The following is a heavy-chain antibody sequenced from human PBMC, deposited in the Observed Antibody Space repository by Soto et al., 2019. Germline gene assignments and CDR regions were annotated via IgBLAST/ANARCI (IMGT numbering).Heavy chain of an antibody. J-gene: IGHJ4*02. CDR3: AKDRSDARGNLEYYDFWSGYYYFDY. V-gene: IGHV3-23*01. CDR2: ISGSGGST. D-gene: IGHD3-3*01. CDR1: GFTFSSYA. Sequence: EVQLLESGGGLVQPGGSLRLSCAASGFTFSSYAMSWVRQAPGKGLEWVSAISGSGGSTYYADSVKGRFTISRDNSKNTLYLQMNSLRAEDTAVYYCAKDRSDARGNLEYYDFWSGYYYFDYWGQGTLVTVSS.